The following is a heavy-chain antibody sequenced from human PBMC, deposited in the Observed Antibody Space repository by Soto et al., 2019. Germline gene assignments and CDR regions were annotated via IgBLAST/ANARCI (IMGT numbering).Heavy chain of an antibody. D-gene: IGHD3-22*01. V-gene: IGHV3-48*02. CDR3: ARDGPFAYYDSSTLLDY. J-gene: IGHJ4*02. CDR2: ISSSSSTI. Sequence: EVQLVESGGGLVQPGGSLRLSCAASGFTFSSYSMNWVRQAPGKGLEWVSYISSSSSTIYYADSVKGRFTISRDNAKNSLYLQMNSLRDEDTAVYYCARDGPFAYYDSSTLLDYWGQGTLVTVSS. CDR1: GFTFSSYS.